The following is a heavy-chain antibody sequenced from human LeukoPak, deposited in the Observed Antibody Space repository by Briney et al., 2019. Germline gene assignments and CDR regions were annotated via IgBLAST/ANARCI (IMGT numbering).Heavy chain of an antibody. CDR2: ISSSGSTI. J-gene: IGHJ4*02. D-gene: IGHD4-17*01. CDR1: GFNFGDYA. V-gene: IGHV3-48*03. CDR3: ARDRYGEPLEPRGYFDY. Sequence: GGSLRLSCTASGFNFGDYAMSWFRQAPGKGLEWVSYISSSGSTIYYADSVKGRFTISRDNAKNSLYLRMNSLRAEDTAVYYCARDRYGEPLEPRGYFDYWGQGTLVTVSS.